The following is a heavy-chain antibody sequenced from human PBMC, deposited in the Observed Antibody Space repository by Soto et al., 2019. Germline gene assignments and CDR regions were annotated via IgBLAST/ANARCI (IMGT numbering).Heavy chain of an antibody. CDR2: ISYDGSIQ. J-gene: IGHJ4*02. CDR1: GFTFSSYG. V-gene: IGHV3-30*18. CDR3: AKAIRASSSSWSFDY. D-gene: IGHD6-13*01. Sequence: QVQLVESGGGVVQPGRSLRLSCAASGFTFSSYGMHWVRQAPGEGLEWVVVISYDGSIQYYTDSAKGRFTISRDNSKSTLYLQMNSLRAEDTAVYYCAKAIRASSSSWSFDYWGQGTLVTVSS.